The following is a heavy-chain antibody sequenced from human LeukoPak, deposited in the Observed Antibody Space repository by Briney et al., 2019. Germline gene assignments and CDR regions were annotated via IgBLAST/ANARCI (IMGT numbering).Heavy chain of an antibody. V-gene: IGHV4-59*08. CDR3: ARVKDDYGGYFDY. CDR1: GTSINSYY. D-gene: IGHD4-23*01. J-gene: IGHJ4*02. CDR2: IYYSGTT. Sequence: PSETLSLTCTVSGTSINSYYWSWIRQPPGKGLEWIGYIYYSGTTNYNPSLKSRVTISVDTSKNQFSLKLSSVTAADTAVYYCARVKDDYGGYFDYWGQGTLVTVSS.